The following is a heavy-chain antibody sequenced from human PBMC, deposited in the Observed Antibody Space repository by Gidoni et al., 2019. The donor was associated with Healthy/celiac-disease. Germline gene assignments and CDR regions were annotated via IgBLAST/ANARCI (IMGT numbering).Heavy chain of an antibody. V-gene: IGHV3-23*01. CDR1: GFTFSSYA. CDR3: AKDLLWSDFWSGHGPGYYYGMDV. Sequence: EVQLLESGGGLVQPGGSLRLSCAASGFTFSSYAMSWVRQAPGKGLEWVSAMSGSGGSTYYADSVKGRFTISRDNSKNTLYLQMNSLRAEDTAVYYCAKDLLWSDFWSGHGPGYYYGMDVWGQGTTVTVSS. D-gene: IGHD3-3*01. J-gene: IGHJ6*02. CDR2: MSGSGGST.